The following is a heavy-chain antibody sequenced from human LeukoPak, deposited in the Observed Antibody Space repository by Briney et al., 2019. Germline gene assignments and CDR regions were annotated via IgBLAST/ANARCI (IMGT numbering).Heavy chain of an antibody. Sequence: GGSLRLSCAASGFTFSNYGMHWVRQAPGKGLEWVAFIRYDGSNKYYADSVKGRFTISRDNSKNTLYLQMNSLRAEDTAVYYCATLTTVVTPDAFDIWGQGTMVTVSS. CDR1: GFTFSNYG. CDR2: IRYDGSNK. J-gene: IGHJ3*02. D-gene: IGHD4-23*01. CDR3: ATLTTVVTPDAFDI. V-gene: IGHV3-30*02.